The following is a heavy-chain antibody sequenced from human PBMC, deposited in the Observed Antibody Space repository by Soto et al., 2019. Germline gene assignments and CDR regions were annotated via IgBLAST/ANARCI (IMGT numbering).Heavy chain of an antibody. Sequence: ASVKVSCKASGYSFITYGITWVRQAPGQGLEWMGWISGYNNKPNYAQKFQGRVTISTDTSTSTAYMELKNLTSDDMAVYYCARDPSPTKTIDYWGQGTLVTVSS. J-gene: IGHJ4*02. V-gene: IGHV1-18*03. D-gene: IGHD1-1*01. CDR3: ARDPSPTKTIDY. CDR2: ISGYNNKP. CDR1: GYSFITYG.